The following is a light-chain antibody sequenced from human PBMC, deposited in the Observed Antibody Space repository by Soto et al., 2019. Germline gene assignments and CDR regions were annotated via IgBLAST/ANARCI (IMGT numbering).Light chain of an antibody. V-gene: IGLV1-44*01. CDR3: AAWDDSLSGWV. CDR1: SSNIGRNP. J-gene: IGLJ3*02. Sequence: QSVLTQPPSASGTPGQRVTISCSGSSSNIGRNPVNWYQQLPGTAPKLLIYTNDQRPSGVPDRFSGSKSGTSASLAISGLQSEDEADYYCAAWDDSLSGWVFGGGTKLTVL. CDR2: TND.